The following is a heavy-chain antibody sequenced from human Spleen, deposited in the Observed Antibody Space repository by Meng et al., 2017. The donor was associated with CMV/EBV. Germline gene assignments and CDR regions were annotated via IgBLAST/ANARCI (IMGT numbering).Heavy chain of an antibody. D-gene: IGHD6-13*01. J-gene: IGHJ4*02. Sequence: SETLSLTCAVYSGSFSGYYWSWIRQPPGRGLEWIGSLRHRGSTNYNPSLKSRVTMSSDTSTNGFSLRLSSVTAGDTAVYYCVRISPTAVGTAYDYWGQGILVTVSS. CDR2: LRHRGST. V-gene: IGHV4-34*10. CDR1: SGSFSGYY. CDR3: VRISPTAVGTAYDY.